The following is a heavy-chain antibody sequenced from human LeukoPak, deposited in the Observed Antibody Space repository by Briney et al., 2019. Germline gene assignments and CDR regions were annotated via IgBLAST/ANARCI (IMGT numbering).Heavy chain of an antibody. CDR3: ARDLGEYSYFDY. CDR1: GFTFDDYA. Sequence: PGRSLRLSCAASGFTFDDYAMPWVRQAPGKGLEWVSGISWNSGSIGYADSVKGRFTISRDNAKNSLYLQMNSPRAEDTAVYYCARDLGEYSYFDYWGQGTLVTVSS. J-gene: IGHJ4*02. V-gene: IGHV3-9*01. D-gene: IGHD5-18*01. CDR2: ISWNSGSI.